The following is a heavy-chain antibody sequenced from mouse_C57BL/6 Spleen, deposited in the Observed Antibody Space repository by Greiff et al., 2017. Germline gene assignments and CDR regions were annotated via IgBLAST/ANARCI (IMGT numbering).Heavy chain of an antibody. CDR2: ISYDGSN. Sequence: EVQLQESGPGLVKPSQSLSLTCSVTGYSITSGYYWNWIRQFPGNKLEWMGYISYDGSNNYNPSLKNRISITRDTSKNQFFLKLNALTTEYTSTYYCARDPGTTVVYDYWGQGTTLTVSS. CDR3: ARDPGTTVVYDY. V-gene: IGHV3-6*01. D-gene: IGHD1-1*01. CDR1: GYSITSGYY. J-gene: IGHJ2*01.